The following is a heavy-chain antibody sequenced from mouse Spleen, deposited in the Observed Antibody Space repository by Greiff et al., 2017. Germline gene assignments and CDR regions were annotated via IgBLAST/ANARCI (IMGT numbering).Heavy chain of an antibody. D-gene: IGHD2-4*01. CDR2: ISSGGSYT. J-gene: IGHJ2*01. Sequence: EVQGVESGGGLVKPGGSLKLSCAASGFTFSSYAMSWVRQTPEKRLEWVATISSGGSYTYYPDSVKGRFTISRDNAKNTLYLQMSSLRSEDTAMYYCARLITYYFDYWGQGTTLTVSS. CDR1: GFTFSSYA. V-gene: IGHV5-9-3*01. CDR3: ARLITYYFDY.